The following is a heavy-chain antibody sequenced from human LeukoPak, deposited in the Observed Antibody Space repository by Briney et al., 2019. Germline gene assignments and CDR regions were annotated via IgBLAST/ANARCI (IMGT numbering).Heavy chain of an antibody. CDR2: IYSGGST. J-gene: IGHJ4*02. CDR3: ARDPYGGNWFDY. Sequence: PGGSLRLSCAASGFTFSSNYMSWVRQAPGKGLEWVSVIYSGGSTDYADSVKGRFTNSRDNSKNTLYLQMNSLRAEDTAVYYCARDPYGGNWFDYWGQGTLVTVSS. V-gene: IGHV3-66*01. CDR1: GFTFSSNY. D-gene: IGHD4-23*01.